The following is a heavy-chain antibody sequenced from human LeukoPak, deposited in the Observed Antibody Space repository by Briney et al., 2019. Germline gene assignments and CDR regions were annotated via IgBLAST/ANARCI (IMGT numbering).Heavy chain of an antibody. J-gene: IGHJ4*02. D-gene: IGHD6-13*01. Sequence: TSVKVSCKASGYSFTSYVLHWVRQAPGHRLGWMGWIHAGNGDTKYSQKFQGRVTITRDTAENTAYMELSSLRSEDTAVYYCARGMSLRYSSSWQDLDYWGQGTLVTVSS. CDR2: IHAGNGDT. CDR3: ARGMSLRYSSSWQDLDY. CDR1: GYSFTSYV. V-gene: IGHV1-3*01.